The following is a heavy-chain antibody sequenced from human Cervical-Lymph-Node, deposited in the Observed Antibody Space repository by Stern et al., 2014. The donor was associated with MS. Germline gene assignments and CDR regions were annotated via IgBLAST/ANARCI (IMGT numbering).Heavy chain of an antibody. D-gene: IGHD1-26*01. J-gene: IGHJ6*02. CDR1: GGTFSSYA. CDR3: ARGELKEGLVRGMDV. Sequence: VQLVESGAEVKKPGSSVKVSCKASGGTFSSYAISWVRQAPGQGLEWMGGISPIFGTANYAQKFQGRVTLTADESTSTGYMQMSSLRAEDTAVYYCARGELKEGLVRGMDVWGQGTTVTVSS. V-gene: IGHV1-69*01. CDR2: ISPIFGTA.